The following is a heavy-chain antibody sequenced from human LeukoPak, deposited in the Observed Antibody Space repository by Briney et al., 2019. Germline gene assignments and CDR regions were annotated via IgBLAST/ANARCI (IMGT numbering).Heavy chain of an antibody. CDR2: ISYDGSNK. CDR1: GFTFNNYP. D-gene: IGHD4-17*01. Sequence: GGSLRLSCAASGFTFNNYPMHWVRQAPGKGLEWVAVISYDGSNKYYADSVKGRFTISRDNSKNTLYLQMNSLRAEDTAVYYCAKDFRPLRCPYNWFDPWGQGTLVTVSS. CDR3: AKDFRPLRCPYNWFDP. V-gene: IGHV3-30*04. J-gene: IGHJ5*02.